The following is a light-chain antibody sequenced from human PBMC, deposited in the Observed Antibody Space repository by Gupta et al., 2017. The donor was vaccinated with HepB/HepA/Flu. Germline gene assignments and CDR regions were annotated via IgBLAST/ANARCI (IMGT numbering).Light chain of an antibody. V-gene: IGLV3-25*03. J-gene: IGLJ1*01. Sequence: SHELTQPLSVSVSPGQTARITCSGDALAKQYAYWYQQKPGQAPVVIIYKDSGRPSGIPERFSGSSSGTTVTLTISAVQVEDEADYYCQSEDSSGTHYVFGTGTTVTVL. CDR2: KDS. CDR1: ALAKQY. CDR3: QSEDSSGTHYV.